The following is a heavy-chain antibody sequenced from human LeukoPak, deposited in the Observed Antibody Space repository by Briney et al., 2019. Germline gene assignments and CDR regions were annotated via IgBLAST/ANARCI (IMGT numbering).Heavy chain of an antibody. V-gene: IGHV3-48*02. CDR2: ISSSSSTI. J-gene: IGHJ4*02. CDR1: GFTFSSYS. Sequence: GGSLRLSCAASGFTFSSYSMNWVRQAPGKGLEWVSYISSSSSTIYYADSVKGRFTISRDNAKNSLYLQMNGLRDEDTAVYYCARSSGSYSYYFDYWGQGTLVTVSS. D-gene: IGHD1-26*01. CDR3: ARSSGSYSYYFDY.